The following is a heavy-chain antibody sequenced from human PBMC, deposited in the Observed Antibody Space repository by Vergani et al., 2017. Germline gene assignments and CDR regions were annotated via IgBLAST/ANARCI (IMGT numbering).Heavy chain of an antibody. Sequence: QVQLVQSGAEVKKPGSSVKVSCKASGGTFSSYTIRWVRQAPGQGLEWMGRIIPILGIANYAQKFQGRVTITADKSTRTVYMELSNLRSEDTAVYYCANGYSYGYYYYGMDVWGQGTTVTVSS. V-gene: IGHV1-69*02. CDR2: IIPILGIA. CDR3: ANGYSYGYYYYGMDV. CDR1: GGTFSSYT. D-gene: IGHD5-18*01. J-gene: IGHJ6*02.